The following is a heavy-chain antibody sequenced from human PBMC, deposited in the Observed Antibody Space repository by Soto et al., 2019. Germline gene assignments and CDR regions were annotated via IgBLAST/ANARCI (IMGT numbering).Heavy chain of an antibody. CDR3: ARVRYGSGSYNYFDY. V-gene: IGHV4-30-4*01. J-gene: IGHJ4*02. CDR1: GGSISSGDYY. D-gene: IGHD3-10*01. Sequence: TVSGGSISSGDYYWSWIRQPPGKGLEWIGYIYYSGSTYYNPSLKSRVTISVDTSKNQFSLKLSSVTAADTAVYYCARVRYGSGSYNYFDYWGQGTLVTVSS. CDR2: IYYSGST.